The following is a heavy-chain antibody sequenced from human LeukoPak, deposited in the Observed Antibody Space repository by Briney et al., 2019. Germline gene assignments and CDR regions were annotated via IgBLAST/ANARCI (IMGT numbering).Heavy chain of an antibody. Sequence: GGSLRLSCTASGFTFGDYAMSWFRQAPGKGLEWVGFIRSKAYGGTTEYAASVKGRFTISRDDSKSIAYLQMNSLKTEDTAVYYCTRDRISSSWYAYYYYGMDVWGQGTTVTVSS. V-gene: IGHV3-49*03. D-gene: IGHD6-13*01. CDR3: TRDRISSSWYAYYYYGMDV. CDR1: GFTFGDYA. J-gene: IGHJ6*02. CDR2: IRSKAYGGTT.